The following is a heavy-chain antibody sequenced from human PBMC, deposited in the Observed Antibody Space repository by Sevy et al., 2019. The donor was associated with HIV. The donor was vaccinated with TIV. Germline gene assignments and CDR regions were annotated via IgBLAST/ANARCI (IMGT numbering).Heavy chain of an antibody. CDR3: ANVSILRYFDWLSAGNYFDY. D-gene: IGHD3-9*01. CDR1: GFTFSSYA. Sequence: GGSLRLSCAASGFTFSSYAMSWVRQAPGKGLEWVSAISGSGGSTYYADSFKGRCTISRDNSKNTPNLQMNSLSAWDRAVYYCANVSILRYFDWLSAGNYFDYWGQGTLVTVSS. CDR2: ISGSGGST. V-gene: IGHV3-23*01. J-gene: IGHJ4*02.